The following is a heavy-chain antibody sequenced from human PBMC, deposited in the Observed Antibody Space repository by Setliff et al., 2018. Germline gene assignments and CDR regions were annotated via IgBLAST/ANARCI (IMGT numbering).Heavy chain of an antibody. V-gene: IGHV4-34*01. Sequence: SQTLSLTCAVYGGSSSGYYWSWIRQPPGKGLEWIGEINHSGSTNYHLSLKSRVTISADTSKTQFSLKLDSVTAADTAVYYFATGLRREGYNNKAARALGYWGQGTLVTVSS. D-gene: IGHD4-4*01. J-gene: IGHJ4*02. CDR2: INHSGST. CDR3: ATGLRREGYNNKAARALGY. CDR1: GGSSSGYY.